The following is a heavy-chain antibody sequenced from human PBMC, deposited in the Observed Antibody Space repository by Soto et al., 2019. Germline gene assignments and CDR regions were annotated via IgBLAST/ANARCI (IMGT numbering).Heavy chain of an antibody. CDR1: GFTFDDYA. Sequence: PGGSLRLSCAASGFTFDDYAMHWVRQAPGKGLEWVSGISWNSGSIGYADSVKGRFTISRDNAKNSLYLQMNSLRAEDTALYYCAKTLPAFYDYSNYFDYWGQGTLVTVSS. CDR3: AKTLPAFYDYSNYFDY. V-gene: IGHV3-9*01. J-gene: IGHJ4*02. D-gene: IGHD4-4*01. CDR2: ISWNSGSI.